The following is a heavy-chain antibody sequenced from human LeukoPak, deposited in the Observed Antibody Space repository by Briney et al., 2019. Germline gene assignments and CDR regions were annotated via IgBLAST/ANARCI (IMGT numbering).Heavy chain of an antibody. CDR1: GGSISSSSYY. D-gene: IGHD6-25*01. V-gene: IGHV4-39*01. CDR2: MYYSESS. CDR3: ARRRAAAIDY. Sequence: SETLSLTCTVSGGSISSSSYYWGWIRQPPGKGLEWIGTMYYSESSYCNPSLKTRVTISVDTSKNQFSLKLSSVTAADTAVYYCARRRAAAIDYWGQGTLVTVSS. J-gene: IGHJ4*02.